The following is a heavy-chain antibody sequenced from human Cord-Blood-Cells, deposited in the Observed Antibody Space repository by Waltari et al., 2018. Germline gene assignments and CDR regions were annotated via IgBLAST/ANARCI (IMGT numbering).Heavy chain of an antibody. Sequence: QVQLVQSGAEVKKPGASVRVSCKASGYTFTGYYMHWVRQAPGQGLEGMRWIKHNRGGTNYAQKFQGWGTMTRDTSISTAYMELSRLRSDDTAVYYCAREQYSGGYYYWGQGTLVTVSS. J-gene: IGHJ4*02. CDR2: IKHNRGGT. V-gene: IGHV1-2*04. CDR3: AREQYSGGYYY. D-gene: IGHD1-26*01. CDR1: GYTFTGYY.